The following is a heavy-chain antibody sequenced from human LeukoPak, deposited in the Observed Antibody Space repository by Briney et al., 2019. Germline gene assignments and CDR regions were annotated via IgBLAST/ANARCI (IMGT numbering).Heavy chain of an antibody. CDR2: IYYSGST. D-gene: IGHD5-24*01. CDR1: GGSISSGDYY. Sequence: SETLSLTCTVSGGSISSGDYYWSWIRQPPGKGLEWIGYIYYSGSTYYNPSLKSRVTISVDTSKNQFSLKLSSVTAANTAVYYCARESPNYYFDYWGQGTLVTVSS. CDR3: ARESPNYYFDY. J-gene: IGHJ4*02. V-gene: IGHV4-30-4*02.